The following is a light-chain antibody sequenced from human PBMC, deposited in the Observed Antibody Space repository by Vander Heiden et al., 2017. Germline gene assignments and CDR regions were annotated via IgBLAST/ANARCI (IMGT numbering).Light chain of an antibody. Sequence: SYELTQPPSVSVSPGQTARITCSGDALPKQYAYWYQQKPGQAPVLVIYKASERPSGIPERFSGSSSVTTVTLTISGVQAEDEADYYCQSADSSGTYVFGTGTKVTVL. V-gene: IGLV3-25*03. J-gene: IGLJ1*01. CDR1: ALPKQY. CDR3: QSADSSGTYV. CDR2: KAS.